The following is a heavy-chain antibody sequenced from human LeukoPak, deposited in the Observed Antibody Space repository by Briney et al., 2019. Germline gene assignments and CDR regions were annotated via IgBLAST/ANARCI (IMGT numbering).Heavy chain of an antibody. Sequence: QPGGSLRLSCAASGFTFSSYAMSWVRQAPGKGLEWVSAISGSGGSTYYADSVKGRFTISRDNSKNTLYLQMNSLRAEDTAVYYCAKGSSYYDSSGYRRSYYYYYYTDVWGKGTTVTVSS. CDR1: GFTFSSYA. CDR2: ISGSGGST. J-gene: IGHJ6*03. CDR3: AKGSSYYDSSGYRRSYYYYYYTDV. V-gene: IGHV3-23*01. D-gene: IGHD3-22*01.